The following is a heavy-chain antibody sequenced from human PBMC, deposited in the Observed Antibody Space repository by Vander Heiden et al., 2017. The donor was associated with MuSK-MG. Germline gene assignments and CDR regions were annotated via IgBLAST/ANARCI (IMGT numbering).Heavy chain of an antibody. CDR1: GFTFSGSA. Sequence: EVQLVESGVGLVQPWGSLKLSCAASGFTFSGSAMHWVRQASGKGLEWVGRIRSKANSYATAYAASVKGRFTISRDDSKNTAYLQMNSLKTEDTGVYYCTRHPNAFDIWGQGTMVTVSS. CDR3: TRHPNAFDI. V-gene: IGHV3-73*02. J-gene: IGHJ3*02. CDR2: IRSKANSYAT.